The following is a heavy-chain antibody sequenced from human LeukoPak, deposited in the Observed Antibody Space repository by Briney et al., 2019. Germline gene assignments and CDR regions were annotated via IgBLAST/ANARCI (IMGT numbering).Heavy chain of an antibody. CDR2: ISAYNGNT. J-gene: IGHJ2*01. V-gene: IGHV1-18*01. CDR3: ARQWGAVAGTEFQYFDL. CDR1: GYTFTSYG. D-gene: IGHD6-19*01. Sequence: ASVKVSCKASGYTFTSYGISWVRQAPGQGLEWMGWISAYNGNTNYAQKLQGRVTMTTDTSTSTAYMELRSLRSDDTAVYYCARQWGAVAGTEFQYFDLWGRGTLVTVSS.